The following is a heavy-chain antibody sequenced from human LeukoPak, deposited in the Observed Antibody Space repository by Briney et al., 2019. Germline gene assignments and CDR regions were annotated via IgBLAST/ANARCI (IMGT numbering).Heavy chain of an antibody. CDR3: ARSYNVLTAFDY. CDR1: GFTFSTYW. D-gene: IGHD3-9*01. Sequence: GGSLRLSCAASGFTFSTYWMSWVRQAPGKGLEWVANIRQDGSEKYYVDSVKGRFTISSDNADNSLYLQMNSLKPEDTAVYYCARSYNVLTAFDYWGQGTLVTVSS. V-gene: IGHV3-7*03. J-gene: IGHJ4*02. CDR2: IRQDGSEK.